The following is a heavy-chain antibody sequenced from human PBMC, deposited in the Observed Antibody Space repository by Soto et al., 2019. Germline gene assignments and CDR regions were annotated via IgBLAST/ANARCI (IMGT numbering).Heavy chain of an antibody. CDR1: GDSITTNGYY. J-gene: IGHJ4*02. CDR3: ARSHYTYGLLIDY. Sequence: SETLSLTCSVSGDSITTNGYYWGWIRQPPGKGLQWIGNVYWTGSTFSRPSLTSRVFISVDTSKNEFSLRLTSVTAADTAVYYCARSHYTYGLLIDYWGPGTLVTVSS. CDR2: VYWTGST. V-gene: IGHV4-39*01. D-gene: IGHD2-8*01.